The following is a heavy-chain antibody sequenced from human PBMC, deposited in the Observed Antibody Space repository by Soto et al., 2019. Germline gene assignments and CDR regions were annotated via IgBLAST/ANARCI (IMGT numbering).Heavy chain of an antibody. Sequence: PSETLSLTCGVSGYSISRGYYCDCIRQPPGKGLEWIGRIYHSGTTSYNPSLKSRVTISVDTSKNQFYLKVNSVTAADTAVYYCARSSLRGVFDPWGQGTLVTVSS. CDR2: IYHSGTT. J-gene: IGHJ5*02. V-gene: IGHV4-38-2*01. D-gene: IGHD3-10*01. CDR1: GYSISRGYY. CDR3: ARSSLRGVFDP.